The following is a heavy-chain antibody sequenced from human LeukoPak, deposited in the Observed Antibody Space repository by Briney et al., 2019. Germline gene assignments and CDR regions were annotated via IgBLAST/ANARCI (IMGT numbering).Heavy chain of an antibody. CDR2: INHSGST. CDR1: GGSFSGYY. Sequence: SETLSLTCAVYGGSFSGYYWSWIRQPPGKGLEWIGEINHSGSTNYNPSLKSRVTISVDTSKNQFSLKLSSVTAADTAVYYCARGKRVVTTGFVDYWGQGTLVTVSS. J-gene: IGHJ4*02. CDR3: ARGKRVVTTGFVDY. D-gene: IGHD1-1*01. V-gene: IGHV4-34*01.